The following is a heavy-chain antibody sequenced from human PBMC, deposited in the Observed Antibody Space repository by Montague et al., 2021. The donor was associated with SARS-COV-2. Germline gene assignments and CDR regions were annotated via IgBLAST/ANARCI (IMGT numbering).Heavy chain of an antibody. V-gene: IGHV4-59*08. J-gene: IGHJ4*02. Sequence: SETLSLTCGVSGDSIMGYRWSWVRKPPGRGLEWIGDVRDSGTTNYNPSLTNRITISIDTSKAQFSLILTSVNAADTAVYYCARFFRVGTSSAFGHWGQGILVTFSS. D-gene: IGHD3-16*01. CDR2: VRDSGTT. CDR1: GDSIMGYR. CDR3: ARFFRVGTSSAFGH.